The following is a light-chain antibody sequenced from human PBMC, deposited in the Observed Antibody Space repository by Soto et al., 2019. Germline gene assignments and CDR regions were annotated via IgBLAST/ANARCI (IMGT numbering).Light chain of an antibody. CDR3: LQDHSYPWT. CDR1: RSISSY. V-gene: IGKV1-39*01. CDR2: AAS. Sequence: DIQMTQSPSSLSASVVDRFIITFRASRSISSYLNWYQQKPGKAPKLLIYAASSLQSGVPSRFSGSGSGTDFTLTISSLQPEDFATYYCLQDHSYPWTFGQGTKVDNK. J-gene: IGKJ1*01.